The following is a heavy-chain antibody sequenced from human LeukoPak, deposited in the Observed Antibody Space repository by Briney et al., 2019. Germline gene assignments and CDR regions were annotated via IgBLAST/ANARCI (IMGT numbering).Heavy chain of an antibody. CDR1: GFTVSSNY. CDR2: INHSGST. J-gene: IGHJ4*02. V-gene: IGHV4-34*01. D-gene: IGHD6-6*01. CDR3: ARVEYSSSADSDY. Sequence: GSLRLSCAASGFTVSSNYMSWIRQPPGKGLEWIGEINHSGSTNYNPSLKSRVTISVDTSKNQFSLKLSSVTAADTAVYYCARVEYSSSADSDYWGQGTLVTVSS.